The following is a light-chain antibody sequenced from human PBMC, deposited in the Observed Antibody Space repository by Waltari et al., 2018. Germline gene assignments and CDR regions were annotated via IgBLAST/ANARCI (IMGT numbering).Light chain of an antibody. CDR3: QQYNSSPWT. CDR1: QGITGY. CDR2: DAS. Sequence: DIQMTQSPSSLSASVGDTVTITCRASQGITGYLAWYQQKPGRAPKPLIYDASNLESGVPSRFSGSGSGTEFTLTISSLQPGDFATYYCQQYNSSPWTFGQGTKVETK. J-gene: IGKJ1*01. V-gene: IGKV1-16*01.